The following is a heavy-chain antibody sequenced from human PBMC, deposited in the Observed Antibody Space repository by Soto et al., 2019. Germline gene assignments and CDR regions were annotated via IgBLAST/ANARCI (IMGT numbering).Heavy chain of an antibody. Sequence: GGSLRLSCAASGFTFSSYWMNWVRQAPGKGLEWVANIKQDGSEKYYVDSVKGRFTISRDNAKNSLYLQMNSLRAEDTAVYYCARTTKYGSSSREWFDPWGQGTLVTVSS. D-gene: IGHD6-6*01. J-gene: IGHJ5*02. CDR1: GFTFSSYW. CDR2: IKQDGSEK. CDR3: ARTTKYGSSSREWFDP. V-gene: IGHV3-7*03.